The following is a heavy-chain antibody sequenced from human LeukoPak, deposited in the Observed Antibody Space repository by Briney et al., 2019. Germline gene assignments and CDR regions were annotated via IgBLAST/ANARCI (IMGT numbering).Heavy chain of an antibody. D-gene: IGHD1-26*01. V-gene: IGHV4-31*03. CDR2: IYYSGST. Sequence: PSETPSLTCTVSGGSISSGGYYWSWIRQHPGKGLEWIGYIYYSGSTYYNPSLKSRVTISVDTSKNQFSLKLSSVTAADTAVYYCARVVGATPDNYFDYWGQGTLVTVSS. CDR3: ARVVGATPDNYFDY. J-gene: IGHJ4*02. CDR1: GGSISSGGYY.